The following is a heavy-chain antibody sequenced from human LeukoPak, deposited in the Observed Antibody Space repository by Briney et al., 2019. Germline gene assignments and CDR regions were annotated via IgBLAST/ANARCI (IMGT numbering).Heavy chain of an antibody. V-gene: IGHV3-30*02. J-gene: IGHJ6*02. CDR1: GFTFSSYG. CDR3: ARVQRHYYYGMDV. Sequence: GGSLRLSCAASGFTFSSYGMHWVRQAPGKGLEWVAFIRYDGSNKYYADSVKGRFTISRDNSKNTLYLQMNSLRAEDTAVYYCARVQRHYYYGMDVWGQGTTVTVSS. CDR2: IRYDGSNK.